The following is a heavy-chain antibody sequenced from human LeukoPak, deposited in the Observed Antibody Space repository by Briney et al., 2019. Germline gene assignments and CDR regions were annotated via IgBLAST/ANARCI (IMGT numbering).Heavy chain of an antibody. CDR1: GFTFSTYW. CDR2: IKQDGSEK. Sequence: GGSLRLSCVASGFTFSTYWISWVRQAPGKGLEWVANIKQDGSEKYYVDSVKGRFTISRDNAKISLYLQMNSLRAEDTAVYYCERDVADGFDYWGQGTLDTVSS. D-gene: IGHD5-24*01. CDR3: ERDVADGFDY. V-gene: IGHV3-7*01. J-gene: IGHJ4*02.